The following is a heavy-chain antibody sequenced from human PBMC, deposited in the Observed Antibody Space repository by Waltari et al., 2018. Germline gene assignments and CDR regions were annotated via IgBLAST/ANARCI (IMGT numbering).Heavy chain of an antibody. J-gene: IGHJ2*01. Sequence: EVQLVQSGTEVKKPGESLKISCKGSGYSFSSYWIGWVRQMPGKGLEWMGIIYPGDSETRYSPSFEGQVTISVDKSISSAYLHWSSLKASDSAMYYCARRGATQDLYGYFDLWGRGTLVTVSS. V-gene: IGHV5-51*01. D-gene: IGHD2-15*01. CDR3: ARRGATQDLYGYFDL. CDR1: GYSFSSYW. CDR2: IYPGDSET.